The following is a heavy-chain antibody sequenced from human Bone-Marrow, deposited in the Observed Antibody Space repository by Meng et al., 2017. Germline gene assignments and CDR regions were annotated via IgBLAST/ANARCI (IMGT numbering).Heavy chain of an antibody. CDR1: GFTFSSYG. D-gene: IGHD3-3*01. J-gene: IGHJ6*02. CDR2: IWYDGSNK. Sequence: GGSLRLSCAASGFTFSSYGMHWVRQAPGRGLEWVAVIWYDGSNKNYADSVKGRFTISRDNSKNTLYLQMNSRRAEDTAVYYCARGGRVAYYDFWSSYRPYYYYGMDVWGQETTVTVSS. CDR3: ARGGRVAYYDFWSSYRPYYYYGMDV. V-gene: IGHV3-33*01.